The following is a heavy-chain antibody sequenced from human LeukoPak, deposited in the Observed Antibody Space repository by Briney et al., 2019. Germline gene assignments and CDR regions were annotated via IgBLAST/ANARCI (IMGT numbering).Heavy chain of an antibody. D-gene: IGHD2-15*01. CDR2: IYYSGST. CDR3: ARGQDIVVANWFDP. CDR1: GGSISSGGYY. J-gene: IGHJ5*02. Sequence: SETLSLTCTVSGGSISSGGYYWSWIRQHPGKGLEWIGYIYYSGSTCYNPSLKSRVTISVDTSKNQFSLKLSSVTAADTAVYYCARGQDIVVANWFDPWGQGTLVTVSS. V-gene: IGHV4-31*03.